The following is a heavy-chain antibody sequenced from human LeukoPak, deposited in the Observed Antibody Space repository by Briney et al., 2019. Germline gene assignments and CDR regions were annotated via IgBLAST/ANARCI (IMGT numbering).Heavy chain of an antibody. J-gene: IGHJ6*03. CDR1: GFTFSSYC. CDR2: INTNGSPT. V-gene: IGHV3-74*01. CDR3: AKGVLVAYRYNYYYMDV. D-gene: IGHD5-12*01. Sequence: GGSLRLSCAASGFTFSSYCMHWVRQAPGKGLEWVARINTNGSPTQYADSVTGRFTISRDNDKTTLYLQMNILRDEATAVYYCAKGVLVAYRYNYYYMDVWGKGTTVTISS.